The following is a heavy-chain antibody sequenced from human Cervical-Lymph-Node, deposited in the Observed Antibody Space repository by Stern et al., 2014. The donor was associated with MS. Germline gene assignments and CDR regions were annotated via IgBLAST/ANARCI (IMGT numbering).Heavy chain of an antibody. CDR1: GGSISSGGYY. CDR2: IYYSGGT. V-gene: IGHV4-31*03. J-gene: IGHJ5*02. Sequence: QVQLQESGPGLVKPSQTLSLTCTVSGGSISSGGYYWSWIRQHPGKGLEWIGYIYYSGGTYYHPSLKSRVTISVDTSKNQFSLKLSSVTAADTAVYYCARNNVLLWFGEGNWFDPWGQGTLVTVSS. CDR3: ARNNVLLWFGEGNWFDP. D-gene: IGHD3-10*01.